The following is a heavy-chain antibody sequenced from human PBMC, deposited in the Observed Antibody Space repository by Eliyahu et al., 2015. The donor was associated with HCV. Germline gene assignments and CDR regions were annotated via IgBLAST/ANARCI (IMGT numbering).Heavy chain of an antibody. D-gene: IGHD3-9*01. Sequence: QVQLVESGGGVVXPGRSXXXSXAASGXPLSNYGXFWVRQAPGKGLQWVAQISYDGNNKDYADSVKGRFTVSRDNSKNMLYLEMNSLRAEDTALYYCAKTDWLLSHYFANWGQGTLVTVSS. J-gene: IGHJ4*02. CDR2: ISYDGNNK. CDR1: GXPLSNYG. CDR3: AKTDWLLSHYFAN. V-gene: IGHV3-30*18.